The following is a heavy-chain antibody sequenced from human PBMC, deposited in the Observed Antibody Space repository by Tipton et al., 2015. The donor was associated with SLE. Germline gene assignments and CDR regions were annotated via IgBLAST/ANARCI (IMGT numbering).Heavy chain of an antibody. V-gene: IGHV4-34*01. CDR1: GGSFSGYY. Sequence: GLVKPSETLSLTCAVYGGSFSGYYWSWIRQPPGKGLEWIGEINHSGSTNYNPSLKSRVTISVDTSKNQFSLKLSSVTAADTAVYYCARHDGQWDAFDIWGQGTMVAVSS. CDR3: ARHDGQWDAFDI. D-gene: IGHD6-19*01. CDR2: INHSGST. J-gene: IGHJ3*02.